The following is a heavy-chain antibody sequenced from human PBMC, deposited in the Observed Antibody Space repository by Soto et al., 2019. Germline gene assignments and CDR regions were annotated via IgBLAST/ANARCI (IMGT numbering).Heavy chain of an antibody. J-gene: IGHJ6*02. V-gene: IGHV4-30-4*01. CDR3: ARDRLLSEYYYYYGMDV. CDR2: IYYSGNT. CDR1: GGSISSGDYY. Sequence: SLTCTVSGGSISSGDYYWSWIRQPPGKGLEWIGYIYYSGNTYYNPSLKSRVTISVDTSKNQFSLKLSSVTAADTAVYYCARDRLLSEYYYYYGMDVWGQGTTVTVSS. D-gene: IGHD2-21*02.